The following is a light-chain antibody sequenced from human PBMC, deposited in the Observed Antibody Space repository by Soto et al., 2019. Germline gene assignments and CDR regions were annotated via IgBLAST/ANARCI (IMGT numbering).Light chain of an antibody. CDR3: QQYKNWPTLT. V-gene: IGKV3-15*01. CDR1: QSVSYN. J-gene: IGKJ4*01. CDR2: GAF. Sequence: EIVMTQSPATLSVSPGETATLSCRASQSVSYNLAWYQQKPGQVPRLLIYGAFTRATGIPARFSGSGSGTEFTLTISSLQSEDFAVYYCQQYKNWPTLTFGGGTKVEIK.